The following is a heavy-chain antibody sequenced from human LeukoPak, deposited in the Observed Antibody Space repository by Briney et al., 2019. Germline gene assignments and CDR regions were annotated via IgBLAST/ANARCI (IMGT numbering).Heavy chain of an antibody. CDR2: ISSSGSTI. CDR3: ARDSMHYYDSSGYQRPPNWFDP. J-gene: IGHJ5*02. Sequence: GGSLRLSCAASGFTFSDYYMSWIRQAPGKGLEWVSYISSSGSTIYYADSVKGRFTISRDNAKNSLYLQMNSLRSDDTAVYYCARDSMHYYDSSGYQRPPNWFDPWGQGTLVTVSS. D-gene: IGHD3-22*01. CDR1: GFTFSDYY. V-gene: IGHV3-11*01.